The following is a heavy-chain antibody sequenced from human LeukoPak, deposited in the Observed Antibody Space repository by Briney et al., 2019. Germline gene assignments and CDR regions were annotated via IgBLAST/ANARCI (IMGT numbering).Heavy chain of an antibody. J-gene: IGHJ5*02. CDR2: INHSGST. Sequence: PSETLSLTCAVYGGSFSGYYWSWIRQPPGKGLEWIGEINHSGSTNYNPSLKSRVTISVDTSKNQFSLKLSSVTAADTAVYYCAREAATGYSSSWYLNWFDPWGQGTLVTVSS. V-gene: IGHV4-34*01. D-gene: IGHD6-13*01. CDR3: AREAATGYSSSWYLNWFDP. CDR1: GGSFSGYY.